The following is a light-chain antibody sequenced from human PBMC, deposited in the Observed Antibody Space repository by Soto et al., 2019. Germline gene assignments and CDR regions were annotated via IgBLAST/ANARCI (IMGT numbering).Light chain of an antibody. V-gene: IGKV3-11*01. Sequence: EIVLTQSPATLSLSPGERATLSCRASQSVSSYLAWYQQKPGQAPRLLIYDASNRATGIPARFSGSGSGTDFTLTISSLEPEHFAVYYCQQRSNYTFGQGTRLEIK. J-gene: IGKJ5*01. CDR2: DAS. CDR3: QQRSNYT. CDR1: QSVSSY.